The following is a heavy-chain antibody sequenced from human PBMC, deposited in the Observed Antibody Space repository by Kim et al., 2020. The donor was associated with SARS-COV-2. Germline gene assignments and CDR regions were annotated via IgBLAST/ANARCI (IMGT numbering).Heavy chain of an antibody. Sequence: GGSLRLSCAASGFTVSSNYMSWVRQAPGKGLEWVSVIYSGGSTYYADSVKGRFTISRDNSKNTLYLQMNSLRAEDTAVYYCARAARLGGIAAAGDYWGQGTLVTVSS. D-gene: IGHD6-13*01. CDR3: ARAARLGGIAAAGDY. J-gene: IGHJ4*02. V-gene: IGHV3-53*01. CDR1: GFTVSSNY. CDR2: IYSGGST.